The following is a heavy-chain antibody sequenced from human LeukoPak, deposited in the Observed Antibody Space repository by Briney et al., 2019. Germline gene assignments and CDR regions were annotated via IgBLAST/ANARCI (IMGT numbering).Heavy chain of an antibody. D-gene: IGHD6-19*01. CDR2: VYYNGNT. CDR1: GGSISSYY. Sequence: PSETLSLTCTVSGGSISSYYWSWIRQPPGKGLEWIGYVYYNGNTNYNPSLKSRVTISVDTSKNQFSLKLNSVTAADTAVYFCARRVAVTARYYFDFWGQGTLVTVSS. CDR3: ARRVAVTARYYFDF. V-gene: IGHV4-59*08. J-gene: IGHJ4*02.